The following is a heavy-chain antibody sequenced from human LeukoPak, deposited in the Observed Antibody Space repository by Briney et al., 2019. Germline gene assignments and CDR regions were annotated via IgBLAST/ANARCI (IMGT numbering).Heavy chain of an antibody. D-gene: IGHD3-9*01. CDR3: ARDHLRVRKYYDILTGYYGTCDY. J-gene: IGHJ4*02. CDR1: GYTFTSYY. CDR2: INPSGGST. V-gene: IGHV1-46*01. Sequence: ASVKVSCKASGYTFTSYYMHWVRQAPGQGLEWMGIINPSGGSTSYAQKFQGRVTMTRDTSTSTVYMDLSSLRSEDTAVYYCARDHLRVRKYYDILTGYYGTCDYWGQGTLVTVSS.